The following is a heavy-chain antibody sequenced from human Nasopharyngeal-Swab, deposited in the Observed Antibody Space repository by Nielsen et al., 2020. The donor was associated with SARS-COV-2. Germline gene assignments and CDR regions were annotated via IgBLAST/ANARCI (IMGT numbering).Heavy chain of an antibody. Sequence: ASVKVSCKASGYTFTSYYMHWVRQAPGQGLEWMGIINPSGGSTSYAQKFQGRVTMTRDTSTSTVYMELSSLRFEDTAVYYCARDSSHDAFDIWGQGTMVTVSS. J-gene: IGHJ3*02. CDR1: GYTFTSYY. CDR2: INPSGGST. V-gene: IGHV1-46*01. CDR3: ARDSSHDAFDI.